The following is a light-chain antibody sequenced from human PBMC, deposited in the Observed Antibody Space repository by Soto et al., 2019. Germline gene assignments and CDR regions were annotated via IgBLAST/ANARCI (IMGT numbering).Light chain of an antibody. CDR1: LSVLSASNN. CDR3: QQYNNWPQT. CDR2: GAS. Sequence: VMTQAPGSLGVSFGERATITCKSSLSVLSASNNVAWYPLKDGQVPRLLIYGASTRAADVPARFSGGGSGTEFTLNISSLQYEDFAEDHCQQYNNWPQTFGQGTKVDI. V-gene: IGKV3-15*01. J-gene: IGKJ1*01.